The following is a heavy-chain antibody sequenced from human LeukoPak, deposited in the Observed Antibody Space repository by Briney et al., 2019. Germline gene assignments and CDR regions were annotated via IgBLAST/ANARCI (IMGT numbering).Heavy chain of an antibody. CDR3: ARGPPIAVAHFEY. V-gene: IGHV1-2*02. Sequence: ASVKVSCKASGYTFTGYYMHWVRQAPGQGLEWRGWINPNSGGTNYAQKFQGRVTMTRDTSISTAYMELSRLRSDDTAVYYCARGPPIAVAHFEYWGQGTLVTASS. CDR1: GYTFTGYY. J-gene: IGHJ4*02. CDR2: INPNSGGT. D-gene: IGHD6-19*01.